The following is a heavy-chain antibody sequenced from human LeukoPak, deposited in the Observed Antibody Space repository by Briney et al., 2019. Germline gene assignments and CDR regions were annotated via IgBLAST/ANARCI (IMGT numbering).Heavy chain of an antibody. CDR2: IYYSGST. J-gene: IGHJ4*02. CDR3: ARHSGSRTKYYYFDY. CDR1: DASISSYY. V-gene: IGHV4-59*01. Sequence: SETLSLTCTVSDASISSYYWSWIRQPPGKGLEWIGYIYYSGSTNYNPSLKTRVTISVDTSKNQFSLKLSSVTAADTAVYYCARHSGSRTKYYYFDYWGQGTLVTVSS. D-gene: IGHD6-19*01.